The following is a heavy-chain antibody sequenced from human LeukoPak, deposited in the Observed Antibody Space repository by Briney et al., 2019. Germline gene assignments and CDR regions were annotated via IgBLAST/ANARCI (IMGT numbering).Heavy chain of an antibody. D-gene: IGHD1-26*01. CDR3: SGRGAGPYYFAF. V-gene: IGHV3-11*01. Sequence: GGSLRLSCAASGFKFSDYHMNWIRQAPGKGLEWISYISSRGSVIYYADSVQGRFTVSRGTAENSWYLHTSSLRAEDTAVYYCSGRGAGPYYFAFWGQGTLVTVSS. CDR1: GFKFSDYH. CDR2: ISSRGSVI. J-gene: IGHJ4*01.